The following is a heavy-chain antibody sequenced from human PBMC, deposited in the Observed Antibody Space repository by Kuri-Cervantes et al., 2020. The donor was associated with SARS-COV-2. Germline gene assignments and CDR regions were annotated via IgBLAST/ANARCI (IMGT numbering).Heavy chain of an antibody. D-gene: IGHD3-22*01. CDR3: ASIVTGDSSGYY. J-gene: IGHJ4*02. CDR1: GFTLSSYS. Sequence: SLMISCAASGFTLSSYSMNWVRQAPGKGLEWVSSISSYSSYIYYADSVKGRFTISRDNSKNTLYLQMNSQRAEDTAVYYCASIVTGDSSGYYWGQGTLVTVSS. CDR2: ISSYSSYI. V-gene: IGHV3-21*04.